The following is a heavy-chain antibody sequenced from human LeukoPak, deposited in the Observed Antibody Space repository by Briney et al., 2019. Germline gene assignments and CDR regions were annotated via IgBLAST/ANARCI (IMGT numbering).Heavy chain of an antibody. CDR1: GFTFSSYA. J-gene: IGHJ4*02. CDR2: ISGSSSST. Sequence: PGGSLRLSCAASGFTFSSYAMSWVRQAPGKGLEWVSTISGSSSSTYYADFVRGRFTISRDNSKNTLYLQMNSLRAEDTAVYYCAKAVGATGGYFDYWGQGTLVTVSS. CDR3: AKAVGATGGYFDY. D-gene: IGHD1-26*01. V-gene: IGHV3-23*01.